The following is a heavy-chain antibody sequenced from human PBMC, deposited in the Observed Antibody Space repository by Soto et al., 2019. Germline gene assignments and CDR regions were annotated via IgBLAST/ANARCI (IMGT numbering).Heavy chain of an antibody. V-gene: IGHV3-23*01. J-gene: IGHJ6*02. CDR2: ISGSGGST. CDR1: GFTFSRYA. CDR3: AKVSSVGAISLYYYYDMDV. D-gene: IGHD1-26*01. Sequence: EVQLLESGGGLVQPGGSLRLSCAASGFTFSRYAMSWVRQAPGKGLEWVSAISGSGGSTYYADSVKGRFTISRDNSKNTLYLQMNSLRAEDTAVYYCAKVSSVGAISLYYYYDMDVWGQGTTVTVSS.